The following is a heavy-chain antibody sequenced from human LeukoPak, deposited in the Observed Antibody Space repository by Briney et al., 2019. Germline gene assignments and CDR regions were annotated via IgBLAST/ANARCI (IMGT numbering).Heavy chain of an antibody. CDR1: GFTFSSYG. CDR2: IRYDGGTK. Sequence: GRSLRLSCAASGFTFSSYGMYWVRQAPAKGLEWGAFIRYDGGTKYYADSLKGRFTISRDNSKNTLYLQMDSLTAEETAVYYCAKAVTTWDYWGQGTLVTVSS. V-gene: IGHV3-30*02. D-gene: IGHD4-17*01. CDR3: AKAVTTWDY. J-gene: IGHJ4*02.